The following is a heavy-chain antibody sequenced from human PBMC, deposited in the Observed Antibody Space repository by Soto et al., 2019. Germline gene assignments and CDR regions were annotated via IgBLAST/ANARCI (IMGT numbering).Heavy chain of an antibody. CDR3: ARQLAYCGGDCFTEPVDY. CDR1: GYTFTSYY. V-gene: IGHV1-2*02. J-gene: IGHJ4*02. D-gene: IGHD2-21*02. CDR2: INPNSGDT. Sequence: QAQLVQSGAEVKKPGASVKVSCEASGYTFTSYYMHWVRQAPGQGLEWMGWINPNSGDTKYAQKFRGRVTMTRATSITTAYMEVKMLTSDDTAVYYCARQLAYCGGDCFTEPVDYWGQGTLVTVSS.